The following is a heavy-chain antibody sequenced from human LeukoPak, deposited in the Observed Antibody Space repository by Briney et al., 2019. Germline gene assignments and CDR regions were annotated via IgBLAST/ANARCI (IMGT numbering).Heavy chain of an antibody. V-gene: IGHV3-74*01. CDR2: IDRDGSRI. CDR3: VRGNDYGGPHY. CDR1: GFTFSSYW. J-gene: IGHJ4*02. D-gene: IGHD4-23*01. Sequence: GGSLRLSCAASGFTFSSYWMHWVRQAPGKGLVWVSRIDRDGSRINYADSVKGRFTISRDNGKNTLFLQMNSLRAEDAAVYYCVRGNDYGGPHYWGEGTLVTVSS.